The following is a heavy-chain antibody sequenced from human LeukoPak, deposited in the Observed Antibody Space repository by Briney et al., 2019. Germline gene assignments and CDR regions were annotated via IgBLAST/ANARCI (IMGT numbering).Heavy chain of an antibody. CDR3: AKGGKWDVTPFDY. J-gene: IGHJ4*02. CDR2: ISGGGGST. V-gene: IGHV3-23*01. CDR1: GFTFTSYS. D-gene: IGHD1-26*01. Sequence: GGSLRLSCAASGFTFTSYSMNGVRQAPGKGLEWVSTISGGGGSTYYADSVKGRFTISRDNSKNTLYLQVNSLRAEDTAVYYCAKGGKWDVTPFDYWGQGTLVTVSS.